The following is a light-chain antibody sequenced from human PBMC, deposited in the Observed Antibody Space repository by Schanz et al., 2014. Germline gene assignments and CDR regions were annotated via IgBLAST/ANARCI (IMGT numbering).Light chain of an antibody. CDR1: SSNIGSNY. CDR2: DNN. V-gene: IGLV1-51*01. J-gene: IGLJ3*02. Sequence: QSVLSQPPSASGTPGQRVTISCSGSSSNIGSNYVYWYQQFPGTAPKLLIYDNNNRASGIPDRFSGSKSGTSATLDITGLQTGDEADYYCATWDSSLSFGTFGGGTKLTVL. CDR3: ATWDSSLSFGT.